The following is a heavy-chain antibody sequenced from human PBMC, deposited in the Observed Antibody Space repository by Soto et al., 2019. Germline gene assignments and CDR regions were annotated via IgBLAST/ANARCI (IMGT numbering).Heavy chain of an antibody. J-gene: IGHJ6*02. CDR2: FSSSSSYI. D-gene: IGHD2-15*01. V-gene: IGHV3-21*01. CDR1: GFTFSSYS. CDR3: AREYCSGGSCYSAPNYYYYYGMDV. Sequence: EVQLVESGGGLVKPGGSLRLSCAASGFTFSSYSMNWVRQAPGKGLEWVSSFSSSSSYIYYADSVKGRFTISRDNAKNSLYRQMNSLRAEDTAVYYCAREYCSGGSCYSAPNYYYYYGMDVWGQGTTVTVSS.